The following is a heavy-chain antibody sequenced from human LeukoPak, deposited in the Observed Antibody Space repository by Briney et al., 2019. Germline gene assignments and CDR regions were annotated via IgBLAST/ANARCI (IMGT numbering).Heavy chain of an antibody. V-gene: IGHV3-23*01. J-gene: IGHJ4*02. D-gene: IGHD3-10*01. CDR2: LSGSGANT. CDR1: GFTFSSYA. Sequence: PGGSLRLSCAASGFTFSSYAMSWVRQAPGKGLEWVSALSGSGANTYYADSVKGRFTISRDNSKNTLYLQVNSLRAEDTAVYYCAKAGSGSYSGYWGQGTLVTVSS. CDR3: AKAGSGSYSGY.